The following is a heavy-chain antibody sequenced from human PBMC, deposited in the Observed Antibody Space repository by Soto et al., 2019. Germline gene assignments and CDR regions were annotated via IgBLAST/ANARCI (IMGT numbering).Heavy chain of an antibody. CDR3: TRVRLGRSRSSDY. CDR1: GFTFSDHY. D-gene: IGHD6-19*01. CDR2: IKNKANSYTT. V-gene: IGHV3-72*01. J-gene: IGHJ4*02. Sequence: EVQLVESGGGLVQPEGSLRLSCAASGFTFSDHYMDWVRQAPGKGLEWVGRIKNKANSYTTEYAAPVKGRVIISRDDSKTSVFLQMNRLKTDDTAVYYCTRVRLGRSRSSDYWGQGILVTVSS.